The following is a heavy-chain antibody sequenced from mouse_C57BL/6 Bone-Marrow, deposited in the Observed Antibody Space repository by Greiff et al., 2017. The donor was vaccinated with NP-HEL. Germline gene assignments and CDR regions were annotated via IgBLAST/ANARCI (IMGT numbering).Heavy chain of an antibody. CDR3: ALLRRDWYFDV. V-gene: IGHV5-17*01. CDR2: ISSGSSTI. CDR1: GFTFSDYG. Sequence: EVMLVESGGGLVKPGGSLKLSCAASGFTFSDYGMHWVRQAPEKGLEWVAYISSGSSTIYYADTVKGRFTISRDNAKNTLFLQMTSLRSEDTAMYYCALLRRDWYFDVWGTGTTVTVSS. D-gene: IGHD2-12*01. J-gene: IGHJ1*03.